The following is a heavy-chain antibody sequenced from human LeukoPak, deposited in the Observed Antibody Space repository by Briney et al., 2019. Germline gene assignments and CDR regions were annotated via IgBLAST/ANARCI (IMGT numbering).Heavy chain of an antibody. V-gene: IGHV4-34*01. CDR3: ARGGGSYYMDV. Sequence: SETLSLTCAVYGGSFSGYYWSWIRQPPGKGLEWIGEINHSGSTNYNPSLKSRVTISVDTSKNQFSLKLSSVTAADTAVYYCARGGGSYYMDVWGKGTTVTVSS. J-gene: IGHJ6*03. D-gene: IGHD3-10*01. CDR2: INHSGST. CDR1: GGSFSGYY.